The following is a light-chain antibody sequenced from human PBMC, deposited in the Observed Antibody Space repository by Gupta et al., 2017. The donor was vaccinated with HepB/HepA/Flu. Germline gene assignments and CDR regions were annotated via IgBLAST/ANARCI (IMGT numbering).Light chain of an antibody. CDR1: SGDVGSYNY. CDR3: SSDTRTINHV. V-gene: IGLV2-14*03. Sequence: SALPQPASVSGSPGQSITISCTGTSGDVGSYNYVCWYQPFPGKDPKLLIYDVTSRPAVVASRFSASKSGNTASLTISALAEEDEADYYCSSDTRTINHVFGGGTKLTVL. CDR2: DVT. J-gene: IGLJ2*01.